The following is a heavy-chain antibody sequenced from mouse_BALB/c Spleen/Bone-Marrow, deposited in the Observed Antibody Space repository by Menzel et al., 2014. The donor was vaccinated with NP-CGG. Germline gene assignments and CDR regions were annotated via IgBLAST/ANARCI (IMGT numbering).Heavy chain of an antibody. D-gene: IGHD1-3*01. Sequence: QVQLQQSGAELVTPGASVKLSCKASGYTFTTYWMHWVKQRPGHGLEWIGQVDPSDGYTNYSQKFKGKATLTVDKSSSTAYMQLSSLSSEDSAVYYCARGGDNFAWFAYWGQGTLVTVSA. V-gene: IGHV1-69*02. CDR1: GYTFTTYW. CDR3: ARGGDNFAWFAY. CDR2: VDPSDGYT. J-gene: IGHJ3*01.